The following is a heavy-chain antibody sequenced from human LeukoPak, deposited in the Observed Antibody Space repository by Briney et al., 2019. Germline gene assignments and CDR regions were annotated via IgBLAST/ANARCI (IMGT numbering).Heavy chain of an antibody. D-gene: IGHD3-10*01. CDR3: ARVGAKGGWYFDL. CDR1: GFTFSGYG. V-gene: IGHV3-21*01. Sequence: GGSLRLSCAASGFTFSGYGMNWVRQAPGKGLEWVSSISSGGSYMYYADSLKGRFTISRDNAKNLLYLQMNSLRAEDTAVYYCARVGAKGGWYFDLWGRGTLVTVSS. J-gene: IGHJ2*01. CDR2: ISSGGSYM.